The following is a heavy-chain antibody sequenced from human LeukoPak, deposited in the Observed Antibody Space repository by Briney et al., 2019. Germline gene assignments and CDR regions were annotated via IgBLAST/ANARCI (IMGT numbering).Heavy chain of an antibody. CDR2: ISSSSSHI. V-gene: IGHV3-21*01. CDR3: ARDLNQLQRDIYYYYGLDA. D-gene: IGHD2-15*01. Sequence: GGSLRLSCAASGFTFSSYSMNWVRQAPGKGLGWLSSISSSSSHIYFADSVKGRFIISRDNAKNSLYLQMNSLRAEDTAVYYCARDLNQLQRDIYYYYGLDAWGQGTAVTVSS. J-gene: IGHJ6*02. CDR1: GFTFSSYS.